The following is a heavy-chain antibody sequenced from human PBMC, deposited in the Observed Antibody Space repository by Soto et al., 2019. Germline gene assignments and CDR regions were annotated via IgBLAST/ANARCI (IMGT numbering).Heavy chain of an antibody. CDR2: ISAYNGNT. D-gene: IGHD3-22*01. J-gene: IGHJ3*02. CDR1: GYTFTSYG. V-gene: IGHV1-18*01. CDR3: ATRKGSSGYYYGATRFYAFDI. Sequence: ASVKVSCKASGYTFTSYGISWVRQAPGQGLEWMGWISAYNGNTNYAQKLQGRVTMTTDTSTSTAYMELRSLRSDDTAGYYCATRKGSSGYYYGATRFYAFDIWGQGTMVTVSS.